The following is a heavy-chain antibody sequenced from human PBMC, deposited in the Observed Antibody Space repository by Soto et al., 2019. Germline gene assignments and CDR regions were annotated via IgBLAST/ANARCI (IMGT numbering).Heavy chain of an antibody. V-gene: IGHV4-34*01. J-gene: IGHJ4*02. CDR3: ARVLATVTTAALDY. CDR1: GGSFSGYY. CDR2: INHSGST. Sequence: SETLSLTCAVYGGSFSGYYWSWIRQPPGKGLEWIGEINHSGSTNYNPSLKSRVTISVDTSKIQFSLKLSSVTAADAAVYYCARVLATVTTAALDYWGQGTLVTVSS. D-gene: IGHD4-17*01.